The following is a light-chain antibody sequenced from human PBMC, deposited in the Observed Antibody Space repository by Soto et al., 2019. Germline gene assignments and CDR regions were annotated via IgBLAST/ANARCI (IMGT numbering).Light chain of an antibody. J-gene: IGLJ2*01. CDR2: NND. CDR1: TSNIGTNN. Sequence: QPVLTQPPSASGAPGQGVTISCSGGTSNIGTNNVNWYHQFPGTTPKLLIHNNDQRPSGVPDRFSASKSGTSASLAISGLQSEDEGDYFCAAWDDSLNGHVVFGGGTKLTVL. V-gene: IGLV1-44*01. CDR3: AAWDDSLNGHVV.